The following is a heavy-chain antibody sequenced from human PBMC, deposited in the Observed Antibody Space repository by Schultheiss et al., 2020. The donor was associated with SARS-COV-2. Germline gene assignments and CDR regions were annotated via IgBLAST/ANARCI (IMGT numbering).Heavy chain of an antibody. CDR1: GGSISSGGYS. V-gene: IGHV4-30-2*01. Sequence: SETLSLSCAVSGGSISSGGYSWSWIRQPPGKGLEWIGYIYHSGSTYYNPSLKSRVTISVDRSKNQFSLKLSSVTAADTAVYYCARVPYSSSSVLWFDPWGQGTLVTVSS. CDR2: IYHSGST. J-gene: IGHJ5*02. D-gene: IGHD6-6*01. CDR3: ARVPYSSSSVLWFDP.